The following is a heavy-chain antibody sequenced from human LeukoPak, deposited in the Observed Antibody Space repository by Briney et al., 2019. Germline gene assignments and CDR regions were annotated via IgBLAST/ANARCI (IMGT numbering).Heavy chain of an antibody. D-gene: IGHD2-15*01. CDR2: ISSSGTT. CDR1: GGSNSYYY. CDR3: AREGCSGGVCYFDY. J-gene: IGHJ4*02. V-gene: IGHV4-4*07. Sequence: SETLSLTCTVSGGSNSYYYWTWIRQPAGKGLEWIGRISSSGTTNYTPSLRSRVTLSLDMSENQFSLKLSSVTAADTAVYFCAREGCSGGVCYFDYWGRGTLGTVSS.